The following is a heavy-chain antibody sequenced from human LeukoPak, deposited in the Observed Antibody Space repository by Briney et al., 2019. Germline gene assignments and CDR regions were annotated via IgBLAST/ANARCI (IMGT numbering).Heavy chain of an antibody. CDR2: IIPILGIA. Sequence: SVKVSCKASGGTFSSYAISWVRQAPGQGLEWMGRIIPILGIANYAQKFQGRVTITADKSTSTAYMELSSLRSEDTAVYYCAGPDYSNYSTPYYYYYGMDVWGQGTTVTVSS. J-gene: IGHJ6*02. CDR3: AGPDYSNYSTPYYYYYGMDV. CDR1: GGTFSSYA. D-gene: IGHD4-4*01. V-gene: IGHV1-69*04.